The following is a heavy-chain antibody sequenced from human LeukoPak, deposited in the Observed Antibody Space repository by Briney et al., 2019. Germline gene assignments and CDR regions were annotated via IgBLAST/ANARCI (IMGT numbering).Heavy chain of an antibody. CDR2: IYYSGST. CDR1: GGSINSHY. CDR3: VRRDNTGWNYFDC. D-gene: IGHD6-19*01. V-gene: IGHV4-59*08. Sequence: SETLSLTCTVSGGSINSHYWSWIRQSPGKGLEWIGDIYYSGSTKYNPSLKSRVTISVDTPKNHLSLRLTSVLAADTATYYCVRRDNTGWNYFDCWGQGILVTVSS. J-gene: IGHJ4*02.